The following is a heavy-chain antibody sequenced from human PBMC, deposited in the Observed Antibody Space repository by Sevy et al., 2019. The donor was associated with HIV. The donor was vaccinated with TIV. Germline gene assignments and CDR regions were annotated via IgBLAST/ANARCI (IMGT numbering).Heavy chain of an antibody. Sequence: GSLRLSCAASGFTFSSYAMSWVRQAPGKGLEWGSAISGSRGSTYNADSVKGRFTISRDNSKNTLYLQMNSLRVEDTAVYYCAKGTPSAYCGGDSYHTDSEFDYWGQGTLVTVSS. J-gene: IGHJ4*02. CDR2: ISGSRGST. CDR1: GFTFSSYA. V-gene: IGHV3-23*01. CDR3: AKGTPSAYCGGDSYHTDSEFDY. D-gene: IGHD2-21*02.